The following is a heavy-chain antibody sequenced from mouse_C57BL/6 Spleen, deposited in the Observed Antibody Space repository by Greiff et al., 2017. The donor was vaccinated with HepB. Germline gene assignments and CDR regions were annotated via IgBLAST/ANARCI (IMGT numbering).Heavy chain of an antibody. Sequence: QVQLQQSGAELVRPGSSVKLSCKASGYTFTSYWMDWVKQRPGQGLEWIGNIYPSDSETHYNQKFKDKATLTVDKSSSTAYMQLSSLTSEDSAVYYCAREGLLRYFDYWGQGTTLTVSS. J-gene: IGHJ2*01. CDR1: GYTFTSYW. V-gene: IGHV1-61*01. CDR2: IYPSDSET. D-gene: IGHD1-1*01. CDR3: AREGLLRYFDY.